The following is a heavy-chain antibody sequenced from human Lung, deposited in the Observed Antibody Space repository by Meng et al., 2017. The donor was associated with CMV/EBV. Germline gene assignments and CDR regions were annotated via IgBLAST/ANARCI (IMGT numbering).Heavy chain of an antibody. CDR3: ARERLYQPLWGDALDI. D-gene: IGHD2-2*01. V-gene: IGHV3-21*01. CDR2: ISSSRSYI. Sequence: GGSLRLXCATSGFTFSTYTMHWVRQAPGKGLEWVSSISSSRSYINYADSVKGRFTISRDNAKSSLYLQMNRLRAGDTAVYYCARERLYQPLWGDALDISGLGXMVTVSS. J-gene: IGHJ3*02. CDR1: GFTFSTYT.